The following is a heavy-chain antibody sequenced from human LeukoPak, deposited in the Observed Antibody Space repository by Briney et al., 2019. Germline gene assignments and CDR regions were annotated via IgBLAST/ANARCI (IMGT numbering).Heavy chain of an antibody. CDR3: ARAPAGGKLRFFDY. D-gene: IGHD3-3*01. J-gene: IGHJ4*02. V-gene: IGHV1-2*02. CDR1: GYTFTDYY. CDR2: INPNSGGT. Sequence: GASVKVSCKASGYTFTDYYMHWVQQAPGQGLEWMGWINPNSGGTNYAQKFQGRVAMTRDTSITTAYVELSRLRFDDTAVYYCARAPAGGKLRFFDYWGQGTLVTVSS.